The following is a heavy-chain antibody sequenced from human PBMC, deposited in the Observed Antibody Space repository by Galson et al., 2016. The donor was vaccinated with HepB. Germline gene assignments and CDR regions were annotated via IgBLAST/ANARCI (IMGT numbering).Heavy chain of an antibody. CDR1: GYNFTNYW. CDR2: IYPGDSDT. D-gene: IGHD3-16*01. Sequence: QSGAEVKKPGESLKISCKGPGYNFTNYWIGWVRQMPGKGLEWMGIIYPGDSDTRYNPSFQGQVPISADKSITPAYLQWSSLKTSDTAMYYCAKLGGTTRGGFLHLWGPGTLVTVSS. CDR3: AKLGGTTRGGFLHL. V-gene: IGHV5-51*01. J-gene: IGHJ2*01.